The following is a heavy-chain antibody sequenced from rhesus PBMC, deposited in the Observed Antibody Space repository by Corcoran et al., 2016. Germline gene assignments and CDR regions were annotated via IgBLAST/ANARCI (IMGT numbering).Heavy chain of an antibody. CDR1: GFTFSGYV. D-gene: IGHD4-11*01. CDR2: ISYTSNTI. CDR3: TRETTGFEF. J-gene: IGHJ1*01. Sequence: EVQLVESGGGLVQPGGSLRLSCAASGFTFSGYVMNWVRQAPGKGLYWVSYISYTSNTIYYADSVKGRFTISRDNAKNSLSLQMSSLRAEDTAVYYCTRETTGFEFWGQGALVTVSS. V-gene: IGHV3-136*01.